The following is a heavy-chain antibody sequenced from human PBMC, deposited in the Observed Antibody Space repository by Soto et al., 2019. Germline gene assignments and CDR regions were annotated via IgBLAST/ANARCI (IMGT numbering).Heavy chain of an antibody. CDR1: GFTFSSYA. V-gene: IGHV3-23*01. CDR3: AKDGEYSGFNINWFDP. Sequence: GGSLRLSCAASGFTFSSYAMSWVRQAPGKGLEWVSAISGSGGSTYYADSVKGRFTISRDNSKNTLYLQMNSLRAEDTAVYYCAKDGEYSGFNINWFDPWGQGTRGTVSS. D-gene: IGHD5-12*01. J-gene: IGHJ5*02. CDR2: ISGSGGST.